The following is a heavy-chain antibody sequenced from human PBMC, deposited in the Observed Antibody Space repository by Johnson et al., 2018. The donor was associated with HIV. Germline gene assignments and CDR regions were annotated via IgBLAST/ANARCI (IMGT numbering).Heavy chain of an antibody. D-gene: IGHD6-19*01. V-gene: IGHV3-11*04. Sequence: QVQLVESGGGLVKPGGSLRLSCAASGITFSDYQMSWIRQAPGKGLEWVSCISGSGDTKSYADSVKGRFTISRDNGKNSLYLQMNSLRAEDSAVYYCARERQGAAVGDGFDVWGQGTMVTVSS. CDR3: ARERQGAAVGDGFDV. J-gene: IGHJ3*01. CDR1: GITFSDYQ. CDR2: ISGSGDTK.